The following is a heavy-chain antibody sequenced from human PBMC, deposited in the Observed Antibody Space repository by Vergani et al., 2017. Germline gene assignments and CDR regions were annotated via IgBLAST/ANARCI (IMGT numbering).Heavy chain of an antibody. CDR2: ISGSGGST. J-gene: IGHJ4*02. CDR1: GFTFSSYA. D-gene: IGHD3-22*01. Sequence: EVQLLESGGGLVQPGGSLRLSCAASGFTFSSYAMSWVRQAPGKGLEWVSAISGSGGSTYYADSVKGRFTIYRDNSKNTLYLQMNSLRAEDTAVYYCAKTVTMIVVVITPYYFDYWGQGTLVTVSS. V-gene: IGHV3-23*01. CDR3: AKTVTMIVVVITPYYFDY.